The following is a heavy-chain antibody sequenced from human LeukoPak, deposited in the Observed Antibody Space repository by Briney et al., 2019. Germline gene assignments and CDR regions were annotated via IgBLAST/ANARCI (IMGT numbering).Heavy chain of an antibody. Sequence: GGSLRLSCEASGFTFSSYAMNWVRQAPGKGLEWISYITSSGGTIYYVDSVKGRFTTSRDNAKNSLYLQMSSLTDEDTAVYYCARDWYFDYWGQGTLVTVSS. CDR3: ARDWYFDY. J-gene: IGHJ4*02. CDR1: GFTFSSYA. V-gene: IGHV3-48*02. CDR2: ITSSGGTI.